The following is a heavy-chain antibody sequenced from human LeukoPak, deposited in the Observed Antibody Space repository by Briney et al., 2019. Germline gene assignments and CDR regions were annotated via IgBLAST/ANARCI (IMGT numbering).Heavy chain of an antibody. CDR3: ASRRQWLVRFDY. D-gene: IGHD6-19*01. J-gene: IGHJ4*02. Sequence: PSETLSLTCAVYGGSFSGYYWSWIRQPPGKGLEWIGEINHSGSTSYNPSLKSRVTISVDTSKNQFSLKLSSVTAADTAVYYCASRRQWLVRFDYWGQGTLVTVSS. CDR1: GGSFSGYY. CDR2: INHSGST. V-gene: IGHV4-34*01.